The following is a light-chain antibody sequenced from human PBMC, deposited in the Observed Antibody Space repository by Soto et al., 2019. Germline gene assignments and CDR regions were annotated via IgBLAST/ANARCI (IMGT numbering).Light chain of an antibody. J-gene: IGKJ4*01. V-gene: IGKV3-20*01. CDR2: DAS. CDR1: QTVRNNY. CDR3: QQFSSYPLT. Sequence: VVTQCRSSLSLSPEEKATLSCMSSQTVRNNYLAWYQQKPGQAPRLLIYDASSRATGIPDRFSGGGSGTDFTLTISRLEPEAFAVYYCQQFSSYPLTFGGGTKV.